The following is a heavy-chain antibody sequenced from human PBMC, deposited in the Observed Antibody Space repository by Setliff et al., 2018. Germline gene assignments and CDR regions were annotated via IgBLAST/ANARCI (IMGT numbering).Heavy chain of an antibody. CDR3: VRHWDYCGGDCPHNSIDF. J-gene: IGHJ4*02. V-gene: IGHV4-39*01. Sequence: KPSETLSLTCSVSGVSISTNFYWGWIRQPPGKGLEWIGSIAYSGNSYYKPSLKSQVTISLDASRNQFSLNLRSVTAADTAVYYCVRHWDYCGGDCPHNSIDFWGQGTLVTVSS. CDR2: IAYSGNS. CDR1: GVSISTNFY. D-gene: IGHD2-21*02.